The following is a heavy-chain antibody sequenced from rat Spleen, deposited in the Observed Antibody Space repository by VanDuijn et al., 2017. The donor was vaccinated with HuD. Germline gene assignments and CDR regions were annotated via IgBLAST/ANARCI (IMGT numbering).Heavy chain of an antibody. J-gene: IGHJ2*01. CDR1: GFTFSNYY. CDR2: ITYDGSRT. V-gene: IGHV5-20*01. Sequence: EVQLVESGGGLVQPGRSMKLSCAASGFTFSNYYMAWVRQAPTKGLEWVATITYDGSRTYYRDSVKGRFTISRDNAKSTLYLQLDSLRSEDTATYYCATDTFYDGTYYPGGFDYWGQGVMVTVSS. D-gene: IGHD1-12*02. CDR3: ATDTFYDGTYYPGGFDY.